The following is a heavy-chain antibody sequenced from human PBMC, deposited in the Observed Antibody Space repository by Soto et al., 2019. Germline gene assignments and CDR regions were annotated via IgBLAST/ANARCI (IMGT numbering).Heavy chain of an antibody. Sequence: GGSLRLSCTASGFTFGDYAMSWFRQAPGKGLEWVGFIRSKAYGGTTEYAASVKGRFTISRDDSKSIAYLQMNSLKTEDTAVYYCTLLGTTMVRGSRGVYYYMDVWGKGTTVTVSS. V-gene: IGHV3-49*03. CDR2: IRSKAYGGTT. CDR3: TLLGTTMVRGSRGVYYYMDV. CDR1: GFTFGDYA. D-gene: IGHD3-10*01. J-gene: IGHJ6*03.